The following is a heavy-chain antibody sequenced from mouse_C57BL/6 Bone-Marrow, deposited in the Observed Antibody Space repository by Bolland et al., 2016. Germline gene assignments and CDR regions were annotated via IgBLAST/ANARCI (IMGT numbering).Heavy chain of an antibody. J-gene: IGHJ3*01. V-gene: IGHV1-18*01. D-gene: IGHD3-1*01. CDR3: ARSARTRFAY. CDR2: INPNNGGT. Sequence: INPNNGGTIYNQKFKGKATLTVDKSSSTAYMELRSLTSEDTAVYYCARSARTRFAYWGQGTLV.